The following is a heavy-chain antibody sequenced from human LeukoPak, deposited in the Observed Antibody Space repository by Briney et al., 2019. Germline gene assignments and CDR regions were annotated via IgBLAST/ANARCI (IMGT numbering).Heavy chain of an antibody. V-gene: IGHV4-31*03. D-gene: IGHD5-18*01. CDR3: ARVGYSYGFDY. CDR1: GGSISSGGYY. Sequence: SETLSLTCTVSGGSISSGGYYWSWIRQHPGKGLEWIGYIYYSGSTYYNPSLESRVTISVDTSKNQFSLKLSSVTAADTAVYYCARVGYSYGFDYWGQGTLVTVSS. J-gene: IGHJ4*02. CDR2: IYYSGST.